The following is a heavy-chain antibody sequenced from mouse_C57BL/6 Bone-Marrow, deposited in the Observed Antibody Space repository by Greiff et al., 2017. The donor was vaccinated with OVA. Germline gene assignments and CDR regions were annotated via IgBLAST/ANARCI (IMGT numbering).Heavy chain of an antibody. J-gene: IGHJ3*01. CDR2: ISSGGSYT. CDR1: GFTFSSCG. Sequence: EVQLVESGGDLVKPGGSLKLSCAASGFTFSSCGMSWVRQTPDKRLEWVATISSGGSYTYYPDSVKGRFTISRDNAKNTLYLQMSSLKSEDTAMYYCARLVRYAYWGQGTLVTVSA. V-gene: IGHV5-6*01. CDR3: ARLVRYAY. D-gene: IGHD2-13*01.